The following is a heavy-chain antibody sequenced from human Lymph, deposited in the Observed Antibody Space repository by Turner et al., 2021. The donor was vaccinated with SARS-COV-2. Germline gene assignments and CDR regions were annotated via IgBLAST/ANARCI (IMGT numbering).Heavy chain of an antibody. V-gene: IGHV1-69*10. J-gene: IGHJ3*02. CDR2: IITSLGIA. Sequence: QVQLVQSGAAVTKPGSSVKVSCKASGGTFSTYVISWVRQAPGQGLEWMGGIITSLGIANYAQKFQGRVTITADKSTSTAYMELSSLRSEDTDVYHCARRHSGNYDAFDIWGQGTMVTVSS. D-gene: IGHD1-26*01. CDR3: ARRHSGNYDAFDI. CDR1: GGTFSTYV.